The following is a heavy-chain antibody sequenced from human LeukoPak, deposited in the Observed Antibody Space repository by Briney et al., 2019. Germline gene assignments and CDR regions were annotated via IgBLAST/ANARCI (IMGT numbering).Heavy chain of an antibody. CDR3: ARLPHYYV. V-gene: IGHV4-59*01. D-gene: IGHD3-16*01. J-gene: IGHJ4*02. CDR1: GGSLSGFY. CDR2: IYYSGST. Sequence: SETLSLTCTVSGGSLSGFYWSWIRQPPGKGLEWIGYIYYSGSTNYNPSLKSRVTISVDTSKNQFSLKLSSVTAADTAVYYCARLPHYYVWGQGTLVTVSS.